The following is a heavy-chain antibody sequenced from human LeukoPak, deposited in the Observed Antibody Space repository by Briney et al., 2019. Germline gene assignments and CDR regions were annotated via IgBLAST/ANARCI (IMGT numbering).Heavy chain of an antibody. CDR1: GGSISSRSYY. Sequence: SETLSLTCTVSGGSISSRSYYWAWIRQPPGKGLEWIGSIFYSGTTFYNPSLKSRVTISVDTSKNQFSLKLSFVTAADTAVYYCARHPGENWFDPWGQGTLVTVSS. CDR3: ARHPGENWFDP. V-gene: IGHV4-39*01. CDR2: IFYSGTT. J-gene: IGHJ5*02. D-gene: IGHD1-26*01.